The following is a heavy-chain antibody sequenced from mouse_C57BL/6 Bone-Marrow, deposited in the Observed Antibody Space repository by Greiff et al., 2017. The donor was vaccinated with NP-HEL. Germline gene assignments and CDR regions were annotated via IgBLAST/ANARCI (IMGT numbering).Heavy chain of an antibody. D-gene: IGHD1-1*01. CDR3: ARRRGITTVVATDY. CDR1: GYTFTSYG. CDR2: IYPRSGNT. V-gene: IGHV1-81*01. Sequence: VKLMESGAELARPGASVKLSCKASGYTFTSYGISWVKQRTGQGLEWIGEIYPRSGNTYYNEKFKGKATLTADKSSSTAYMELRSLTSEDSAVYFCARRRGITTVVATDYWGQGTTLTVSS. J-gene: IGHJ2*01.